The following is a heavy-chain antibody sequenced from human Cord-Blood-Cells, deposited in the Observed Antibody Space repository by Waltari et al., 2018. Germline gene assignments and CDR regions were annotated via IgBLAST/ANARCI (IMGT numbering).Heavy chain of an antibody. V-gene: IGHV1-69*01. D-gene: IGHD6-13*01. CDR3: ARATRRYSSFTPYFQH. CDR2: IIPVFGTA. J-gene: IGHJ1*01. CDR1: GGTFSSYA. Sequence: QVQLVQSGAEVKKPGSSVKVSCKASGGTFSSYAISWVRQAPGQGLEWMGGIIPVFGTANDAQKFQGRVTITADESTSTAYMELSSLRSEDTAVYYCARATRRYSSFTPYFQHWGQGTLVTVSS.